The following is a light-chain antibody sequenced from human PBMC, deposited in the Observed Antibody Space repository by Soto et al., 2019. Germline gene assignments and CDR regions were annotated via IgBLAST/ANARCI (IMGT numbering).Light chain of an antibody. CDR3: LQYNSYPWA. CDR2: KAS. CDR1: QSLSSW. Sequence: DIQMTQCPSTLSASVGDRVTITCRASQSLSSWLAWYQQKPGKAPKLLIYKASSLESGVPSRFSGSGSGTEFTLTISSLQPDDFATYYCLQYNSYPWAFGQGTKVEIK. V-gene: IGKV1-5*03. J-gene: IGKJ1*01.